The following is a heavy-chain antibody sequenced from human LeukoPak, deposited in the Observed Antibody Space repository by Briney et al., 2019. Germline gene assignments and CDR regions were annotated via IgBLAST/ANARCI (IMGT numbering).Heavy chain of an antibody. D-gene: IGHD2-2*02. J-gene: IGHJ4*02. CDR2: INPNSGGT. CDR3: AREGTAIPFDY. CDR1: GYTFTSYS. Sequence: ASLKVSCKASGYTFTSYSISWVRQAPGQGLEWMGWINPNSGGTNYAQKFQGRVTMTRDTSISTAYMELSRLRSDDTAVYYCAREGTAIPFDYWGQGTLVTVSS. V-gene: IGHV1-2*02.